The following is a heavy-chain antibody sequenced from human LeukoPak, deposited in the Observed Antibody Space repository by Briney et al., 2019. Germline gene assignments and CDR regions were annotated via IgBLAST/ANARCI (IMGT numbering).Heavy chain of an antibody. V-gene: IGHV1-2*02. J-gene: IGHJ4*02. Sequence: EAPVKVSCKASGFTFSGYYMHWVRQAPGQGFEWMGWINPNSGGTNFAQKFQGRVTMTRDTSISTAYMELTRLTSDDTAVYYCAREPPSILGNYLASPFDFWGQGTLVTVSS. CDR3: AREPPSILGNYLASPFDF. CDR1: GFTFSGYY. D-gene: IGHD1-7*01. CDR2: INPNSGGT.